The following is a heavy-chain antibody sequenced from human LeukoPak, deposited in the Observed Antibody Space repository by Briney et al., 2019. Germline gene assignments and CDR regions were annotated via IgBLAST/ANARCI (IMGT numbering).Heavy chain of an antibody. CDR1: GFTFSSYW. D-gene: IGHD5-18*01. V-gene: IGHV3-74*01. Sequence: GGSLRLSCAASGFTFSSYWMHWVRQAPGRGLVWVSRINSDGSSTSYADSVKGRFTISRDNAKNTLYLQMNSLRAEDTAVYYCARSELGYSYGSFQHWGQGTLVTVSS. J-gene: IGHJ1*01. CDR3: ARSELGYSYGSFQH. CDR2: INSDGSST.